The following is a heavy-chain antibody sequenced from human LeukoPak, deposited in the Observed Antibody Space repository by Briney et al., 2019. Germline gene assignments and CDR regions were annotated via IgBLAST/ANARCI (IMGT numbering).Heavy chain of an antibody. Sequence: PGGSLRLSCAASGFTFSNAWMSWVRQAPGKGLEWVGRIKSKTDGGTTDFPAPVKGRFTISRDDSKNTLYLQMNSLRAEDTAVYYCARVQEVALRYCGGDCYFGFDYWGQGTLVTVSS. CDR2: IKSKTDGGTT. CDR1: GFTFSNAW. V-gene: IGHV3-15*01. D-gene: IGHD2-21*02. CDR3: ARVQEVALRYCGGDCYFGFDY. J-gene: IGHJ4*02.